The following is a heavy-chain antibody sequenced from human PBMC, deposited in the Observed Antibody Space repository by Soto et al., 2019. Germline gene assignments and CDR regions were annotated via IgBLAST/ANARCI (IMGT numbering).Heavy chain of an antibody. CDR3: ARSCGGVYGIIREGTNWFAP. J-gene: IGHJ5*02. Sequence: AKVPSKAPGVTFTSYYMHWARQARPHGIEWMGVISTNGGSIRVAQKFQGRVTMTRDTSRSTVYMELRVLTSEDTAVYYCARSCGGVYGIIREGTNWFAPWGQGTLVTVS. D-gene: IGHD3-16*01. CDR1: GVTFTSYY. CDR2: ISTNGGSI. V-gene: IGHV1-46*01.